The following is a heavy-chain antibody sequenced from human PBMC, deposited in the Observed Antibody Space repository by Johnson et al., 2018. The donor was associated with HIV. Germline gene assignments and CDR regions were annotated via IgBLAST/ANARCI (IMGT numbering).Heavy chain of an antibody. CDR2: IKQDGSEK. CDR3: ARQLGYYYDSSGYYAEPDDAFDI. D-gene: IGHD3-22*01. J-gene: IGHJ3*02. Sequence: VQLVESGGGVVQPGGSLRLSCAASGFTFSSYWMSWVRQAPGKGLEWVANIKQDGSEKYYVDSVKGRFTISRDNAKNSLYLQMNSLRAEDTAVYYCARQLGYYYDSSGYYAEPDDAFDIWGQGTLVTVSS. CDR1: GFTFSSYW. V-gene: IGHV3-7*01.